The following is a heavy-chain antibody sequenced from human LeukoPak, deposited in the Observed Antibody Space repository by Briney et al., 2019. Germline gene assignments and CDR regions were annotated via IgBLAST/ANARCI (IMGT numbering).Heavy chain of an antibody. D-gene: IGHD3-22*01. Sequence: SQTLSLTCTVSGGSLSRGGFYGRGIRHHPGKALEWIGNVFYSWNTYYKPSLKSRVPISIATSKNQFSLKLSPVTAADTAVYYCARDLRPSSGYYYFQHWGQGTLVTVSS. CDR1: GGSLSRGGFY. V-gene: IGHV4-31*03. CDR2: VFYSWNT. CDR3: ARDLRPSSGYYYFQH. J-gene: IGHJ1*01.